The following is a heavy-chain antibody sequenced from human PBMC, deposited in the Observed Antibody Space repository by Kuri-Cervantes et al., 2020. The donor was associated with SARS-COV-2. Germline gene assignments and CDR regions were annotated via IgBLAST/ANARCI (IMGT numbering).Heavy chain of an antibody. CDR3: ARIVESDSGWPTTWFAP. CDR2: IYWDDDK. J-gene: IGHJ5*02. Sequence: SGPTLVKPTQTLTLTCTFSGFSLSSSGVAVGWIRQPPGKALEWLALIYWDDDKRYSPSLKSRLTITKDTSKNQVVLTMTNMDPVDTATYYCARIVESDSGWPTTWFAPWGPGNLVPVSS. CDR1: GFSLSSSGVA. V-gene: IGHV2-5*02. D-gene: IGHD6-19*01.